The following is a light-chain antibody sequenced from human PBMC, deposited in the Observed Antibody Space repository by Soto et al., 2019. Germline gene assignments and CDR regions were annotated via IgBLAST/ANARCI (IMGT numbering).Light chain of an antibody. CDR3: QQYGSVPLT. Sequence: EIVLTQSPGTLSLSPGEGATLSCRASQSVSTSYLAWYRQKPGQAPRLLIYGASSRATGIPDRFSGSGSGADFTLTISRLEPEDFAVYYCQQYGSVPLTFGGGTKAEIK. J-gene: IGKJ4*01. CDR2: GAS. V-gene: IGKV3-20*01. CDR1: QSVSTSY.